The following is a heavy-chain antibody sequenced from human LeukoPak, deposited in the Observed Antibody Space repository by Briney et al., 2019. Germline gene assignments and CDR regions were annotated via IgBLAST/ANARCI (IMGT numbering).Heavy chain of an antibody. V-gene: IGHV3-23*01. CDR1: GFTFSSFA. CDR3: AKSIAVAFYS. Sequence: GGSLRLSCAASGFTFSSFAMSWVRQAPGKGLDWVSSISGSGAGTYYADSVKGRFTISRDNSKNTLYLQMNSLRAEDTAVYYCAKSIAVAFYSWGQGTLVAVSS. J-gene: IGHJ4*02. CDR2: ISGSGAGT. D-gene: IGHD6-19*01.